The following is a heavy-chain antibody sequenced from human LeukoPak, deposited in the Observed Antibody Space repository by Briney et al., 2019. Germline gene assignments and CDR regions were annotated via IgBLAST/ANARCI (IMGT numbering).Heavy chain of an antibody. J-gene: IGHJ6*02. CDR2: IYYSGST. CDR1: GYSISSRSYY. V-gene: IGHV4-39*07. CDR3: ARGDVVVVAATYYYYGMDV. Sequence: PSETLSLTCTVSGYSISSRSYYWGWIRQPPGKGLEWIGSIYYSGSTYYNPSLKSRVTISVDTSKNQFSLKLSSVTAADTAVYYCARGDVVVVAATYYYYGMDVWGQGTTVTVSS. D-gene: IGHD2-15*01.